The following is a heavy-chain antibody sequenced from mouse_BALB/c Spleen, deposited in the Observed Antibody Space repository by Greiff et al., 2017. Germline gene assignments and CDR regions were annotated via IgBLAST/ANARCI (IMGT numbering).Heavy chain of an antibody. J-gene: IGHJ2*01. CDR1: GFTFSDYY. V-gene: IGHV5-4*02. CDR2: ISDGGSYT. Sequence: EVKLMESGGGLVKPGGSLKLSCAASGFTFSDYYMYWVRQTPEKRLEWVATISDGGSYTYYPDSVKGRFTISRDNAKNNLYLQMSSLKSEDTAMYYCARDRRTATGYFDYWGQGTTLTVSS. D-gene: IGHD1-2*01. CDR3: ARDRRTATGYFDY.